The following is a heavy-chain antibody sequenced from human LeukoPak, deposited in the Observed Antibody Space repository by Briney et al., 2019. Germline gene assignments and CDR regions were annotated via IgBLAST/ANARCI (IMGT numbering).Heavy chain of an antibody. CDR3: ARGDDYSNYVLGY. CDR2: IIPIFGTA. V-gene: IGHV1-69*05. D-gene: IGHD4-11*01. J-gene: IGHJ4*02. CDR1: GVTFISYA. Sequence: SVKVSCKASGVTFISYAISWVRQAPGQGLEWMGRIIPIFGTANYTQKFQGRVTITTDESTSTAYMELSSLRSEDTAVYYCARGDDYSNYVLGYWGQGTLVSVSS.